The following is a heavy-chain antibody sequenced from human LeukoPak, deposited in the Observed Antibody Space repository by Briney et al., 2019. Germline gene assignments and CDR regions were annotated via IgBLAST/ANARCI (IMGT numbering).Heavy chain of an antibody. CDR3: AREGYYDSSGYYYSLGVDY. Sequence: GASVTVSCKASGYTFTGYYMHWVRQARGQGREGMGRINPNSGGTNYAQKFQGRVTMTRDTYISTAYMELSRLRSDDTAMYYCAREGYYDSSGYYYSLGVDYWGQGTLVTGSS. CDR2: INPNSGGT. CDR1: GYTFTGYY. J-gene: IGHJ4*02. V-gene: IGHV1-2*06. D-gene: IGHD3-22*01.